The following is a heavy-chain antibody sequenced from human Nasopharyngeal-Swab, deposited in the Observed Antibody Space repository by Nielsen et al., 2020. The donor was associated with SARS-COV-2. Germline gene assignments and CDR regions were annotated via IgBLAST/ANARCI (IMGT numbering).Heavy chain of an antibody. CDR3: ATLSSSWYEYYCDY. Sequence: SETLSLTCTVSGGSISSSTYYWAWIRQPPGKGLEWIGSIYYGGSTYYNPSLKSRVTISVDTSKNQFSLKLSSVIAADTAVYYCATLSSSWYEYYCDYWGQGTLVTVSS. D-gene: IGHD6-13*01. J-gene: IGHJ4*02. V-gene: IGHV4-39*01. CDR2: IYYGGST. CDR1: GGSISSSTYY.